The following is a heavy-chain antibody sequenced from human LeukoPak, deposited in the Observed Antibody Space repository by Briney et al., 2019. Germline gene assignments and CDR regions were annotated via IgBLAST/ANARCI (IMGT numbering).Heavy chain of an antibody. J-gene: IGHJ4*02. CDR1: GLRLSNHG. CDR3: AKDGAHWGFDS. D-gene: IGHD7-27*01. Sequence: GGSLRLSCTSSGLRLSNHGMHWVRQAPGKGLDWVADMQYDGSFNHYADSVKGRFTISRDNSKNTLYLQMNSLRTEDTAIYFCAKDGAHWGFDSWGQGTLVTVSS. V-gene: IGHV3-30*02. CDR2: MQYDGSFN.